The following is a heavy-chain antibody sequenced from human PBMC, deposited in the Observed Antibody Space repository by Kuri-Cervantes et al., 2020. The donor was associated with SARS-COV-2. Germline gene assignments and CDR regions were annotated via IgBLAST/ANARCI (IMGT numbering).Heavy chain of an antibody. Sequence: GESLKISCAASGFTFSSYGMHWVRQAPGKGLEWVAFIRYDGSNKYYADFVKGRFTISRDNAKNSLYLQMNSLRAEDTAVYYCARGDFWSGYYWDYWGQGTLVTVSS. D-gene: IGHD3-3*01. CDR2: IRYDGSNK. CDR3: ARGDFWSGYYWDY. V-gene: IGHV3-30*02. J-gene: IGHJ4*02. CDR1: GFTFSSYG.